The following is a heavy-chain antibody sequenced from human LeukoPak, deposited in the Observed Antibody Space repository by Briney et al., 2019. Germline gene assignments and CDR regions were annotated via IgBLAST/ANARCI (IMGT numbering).Heavy chain of an antibody. V-gene: IGHV4-59*08. J-gene: IGHJ4*02. Sequence: PSETLSLTCTVSGGSMSNYYWSWIRQPPGKGLEWIGYIFYSGSANYNPSLKSRVTLSVDTSKNQFSLKLGSVTAADTAVYYCARGVRWLQLSYFDYWGQGTLVTVSS. CDR3: ARGVRWLQLSYFDY. CDR1: GGSMSNYY. D-gene: IGHD5-24*01. CDR2: IFYSGSA.